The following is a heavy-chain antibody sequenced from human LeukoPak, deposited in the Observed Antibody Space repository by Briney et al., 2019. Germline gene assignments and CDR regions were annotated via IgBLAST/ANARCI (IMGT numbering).Heavy chain of an antibody. CDR1: GGSFSGYY. V-gene: IGHV4-34*01. CDR3: ARTLLWFGAFDY. J-gene: IGHJ4*02. Sequence: TSETLSLTCAVYGGSFSGYYWSWIRQPPGKGLEWIGEINHSGSTNYNPSLKSRVTISVDTSKNRFSLKLSSVTAADTAVYYCARTLLWFGAFDYWGQGTLVTVSS. CDR2: INHSGST. D-gene: IGHD3-10*01.